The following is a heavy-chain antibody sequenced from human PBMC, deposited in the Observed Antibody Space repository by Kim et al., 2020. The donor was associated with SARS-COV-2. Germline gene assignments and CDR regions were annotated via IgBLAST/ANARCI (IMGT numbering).Heavy chain of an antibody. J-gene: IGHJ4*02. Sequence: GGSLRLSCAASGFTFSSYAMSWVRQAPGKGLEWVSTISGSGDNTYYADSLKGRFTISRDNSKNTLYLQMNSLRAEDTAVYYCAKGANIGEFTVTKGLRDYWGQGALVTVSS. CDR2: ISGSGDNT. V-gene: IGHV3-23*01. D-gene: IGHD4-17*01. CDR1: GFTFSSYA. CDR3: AKGANIGEFTVTKGLRDY.